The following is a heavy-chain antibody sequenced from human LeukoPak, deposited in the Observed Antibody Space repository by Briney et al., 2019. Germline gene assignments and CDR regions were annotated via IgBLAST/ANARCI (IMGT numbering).Heavy chain of an antibody. D-gene: IGHD3-9*01. CDR1: GFTFSSYG. J-gene: IGHJ4*02. Sequence: PGRSLRLSCAASGFTFSSYGMHWVRQAPGKGLEWVAVISYDGSNKYYADSVKGRFTISRDNSKNTLYLQMNSLRAEDTAVYYCAKMALRYFDWAPSWGSAYYFDYWGQGTLVTVSS. CDR3: AKMALRYFDWAPSWGSAYYFDY. V-gene: IGHV3-30*18. CDR2: ISYDGSNK.